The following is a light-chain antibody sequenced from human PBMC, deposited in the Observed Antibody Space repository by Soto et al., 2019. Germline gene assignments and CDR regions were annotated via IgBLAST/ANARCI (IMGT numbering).Light chain of an antibody. V-gene: IGKV1-5*01. CDR1: QTISSW. CDR3: QQYNSYS. Sequence: DIQMTQSPSTLSGSVGDRATITCRASQTISSWLAWYQQKPGTAPKLLIYHASTLESGVPSRFSGSGSGTELTLTISSLQPDDFATYYCQQYNSYSFGPGTKVDIK. CDR2: HAS. J-gene: IGKJ1*01.